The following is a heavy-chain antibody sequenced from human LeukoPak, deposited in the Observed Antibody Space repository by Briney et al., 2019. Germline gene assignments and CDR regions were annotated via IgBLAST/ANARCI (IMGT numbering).Heavy chain of an antibody. Sequence: GGSLRLSCAASGFTFDDYAMHWVRQAPGKGLEWVSGISWNSGSIGYADSVKGRFTISRDNAKNSLYLQMNSLRAEDTALYYCAKDDGSGNVDYWGQGTLVTVSS. CDR3: AKDDGSGNVDY. V-gene: IGHV3-9*01. CDR2: ISWNSGSI. D-gene: IGHD3-10*01. CDR1: GFTFDDYA. J-gene: IGHJ4*02.